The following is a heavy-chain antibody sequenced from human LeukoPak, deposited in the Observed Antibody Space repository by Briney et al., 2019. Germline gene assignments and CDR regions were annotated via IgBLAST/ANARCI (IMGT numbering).Heavy chain of an antibody. CDR1: GGSISSGGYY. Sequence: SQTLSLTCTVSGGSISSGGYYWSWIRQHPGKGLEWIGYIYYSGSTYYNPSLKSRVTISVDTSKNQFSLELSSVTAADTAVYYCARGPSPKSRIAVAGNWFDPWGQGTLVTVSS. J-gene: IGHJ5*02. V-gene: IGHV4-31*03. CDR3: ARGPSPKSRIAVAGNWFDP. D-gene: IGHD6-19*01. CDR2: IYYSGST.